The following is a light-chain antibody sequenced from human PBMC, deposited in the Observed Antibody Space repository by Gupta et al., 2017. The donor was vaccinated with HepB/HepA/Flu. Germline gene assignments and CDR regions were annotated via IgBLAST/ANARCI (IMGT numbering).Light chain of an antibody. CDR3: CSYAGSSTVV. CDR2: EVS. J-gene: IGLJ2*01. V-gene: IGLV2-23*02. CDR1: SSDVGSYNL. Sequence: SALPQPASVSGSPGQSITISCTGTSSDVGSYNLVSWYQQHPGKAPKLMIYEVSKRPSGVSNRFSGSKSGNTASLTISGLQAEDEADYYCCSYAGSSTVVFGGGTKLTVL.